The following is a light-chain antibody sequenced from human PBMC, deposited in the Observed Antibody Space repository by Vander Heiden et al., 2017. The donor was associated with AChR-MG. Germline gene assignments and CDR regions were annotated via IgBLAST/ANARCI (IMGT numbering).Light chain of an antibody. CDR3: HGRDRAALT. V-gene: IGKV1-39*01. CDR1: QSISTN. Sequence: DIQMTQSPSSLSASVGNRVTISCRASQSISTNLHWYQQKLGKAPNLLIYAASTLQSGVPSRFSATASATDFTLTISRLQPEDFATYYCHGRDRAALTFGGWAKAGIK. CDR2: AAS. J-gene: IGKJ4*01.